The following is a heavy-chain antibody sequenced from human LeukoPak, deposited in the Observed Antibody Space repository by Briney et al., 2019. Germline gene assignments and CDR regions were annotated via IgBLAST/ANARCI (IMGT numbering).Heavy chain of an antibody. Sequence: GGSLRLSCAASGFTFSSYAMHWVRQVPGKGLEWVGRIKGKKDGETTDYAAPVKGRFTISRDNSKNTLYLQMSSLKIEDAAVYYCTTGFYYDTSGYGVDHWGQGALVTVSS. J-gene: IGHJ4*02. D-gene: IGHD3-22*01. CDR1: GFTFSSYA. CDR3: TTGFYYDTSGYGVDH. CDR2: IKGKKDGETT. V-gene: IGHV3-15*01.